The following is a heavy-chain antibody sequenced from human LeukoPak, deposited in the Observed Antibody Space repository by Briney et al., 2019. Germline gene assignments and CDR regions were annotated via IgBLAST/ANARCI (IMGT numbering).Heavy chain of an antibody. J-gene: IGHJ4*02. CDR1: GGSGSSADYY. Sequence: SETLSLTCSVSGGSGSSADYYWSWIRQPPGKGLEWLGYIFDSGRTNYNPSLKSRVTISIDTSKNQISLRLSSVTAADTAVYYCARDRHSGFDYWGQGTLVTVSS. CDR3: ARDRHSGFDY. V-gene: IGHV4-61*08. CDR2: IFDSGRT. D-gene: IGHD1-26*01.